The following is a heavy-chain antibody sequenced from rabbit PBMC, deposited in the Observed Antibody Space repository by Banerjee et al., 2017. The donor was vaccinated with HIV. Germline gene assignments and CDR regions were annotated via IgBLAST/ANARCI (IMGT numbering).Heavy chain of an antibody. CDR3: ARGVAGYGWSTRLDL. V-gene: IGHV1S40*01. D-gene: IGHD6-1*01. Sequence: QSLEESGGDLVKPGASLTLTCTASGFSFSSRYVMSWVRQAPGKGLEWIGCIDTGYGSAYYASWAKGRFTISKTSSTTMTLQMTSLTAADTATYFCARGVAGYGWSTRLDLWGPGTLVTVS. CDR2: IDTGYGSA. J-gene: IGHJ3*01. CDR1: GFSFSSRYV.